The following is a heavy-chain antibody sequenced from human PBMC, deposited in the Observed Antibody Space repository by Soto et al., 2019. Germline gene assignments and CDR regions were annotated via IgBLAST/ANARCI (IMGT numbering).Heavy chain of an antibody. Sequence: PSETLSLTRTVYGGSFSSFSWSWIRQSPGKGLEWIGEIHHSGTTNYNPSLKSRVTISVDKSKNQFSLKLSSVTAADTAVYYCAREGGYYYDSSGYYPLDYWGQGTLVTVSS. D-gene: IGHD3-22*01. CDR2: IHHSGTT. J-gene: IGHJ4*02. CDR1: GGSFSSFS. V-gene: IGHV4-34*01. CDR3: AREGGYYYDSSGYYPLDY.